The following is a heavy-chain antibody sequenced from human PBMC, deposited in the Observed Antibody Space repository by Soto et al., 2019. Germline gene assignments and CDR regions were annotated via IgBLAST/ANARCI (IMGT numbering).Heavy chain of an antibody. D-gene: IGHD3-3*01. CDR1: GFTFSSYW. V-gene: IGHV3-7*01. Sequence: GGSLRLSCAASGFTFSSYWMSWVRQAPGKGLEWVANIKQDGSEKYYVDSVEGRFTISRDNAKNSLYLQMNSLRAEDTAVYYCARAGELLRFWEGYSAIDYWGQGTLVTVSS. CDR3: ARAGELLRFWEGYSAIDY. J-gene: IGHJ4*02. CDR2: IKQDGSEK.